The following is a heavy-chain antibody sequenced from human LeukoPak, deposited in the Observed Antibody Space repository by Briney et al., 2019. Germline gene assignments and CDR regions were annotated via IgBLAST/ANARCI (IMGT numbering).Heavy chain of an antibody. CDR3: AKDVVVVAATPHYGMDV. D-gene: IGHD2-15*01. J-gene: IGHJ6*02. CDR1: GFTFSSYG. Sequence: GGSLRLSCAASGFTFSSYGMHWVRQAPGKGLEWVAVISYDGSNKYYADSVKGRFTISRDNSKNTLYLQMNSLRAEDTAVYYCAKDVVVVAATPHYGMDVWGQGTTVTVSS. V-gene: IGHV3-30*18. CDR2: ISYDGSNK.